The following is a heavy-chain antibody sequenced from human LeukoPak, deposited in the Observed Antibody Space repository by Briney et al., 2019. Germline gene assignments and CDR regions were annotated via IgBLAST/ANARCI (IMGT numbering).Heavy chain of an antibody. J-gene: IGHJ6*03. CDR1: GDSVSSNSAA. CDR3: ARDYYDSSGYSYYYYYYMDV. CDR2: TYYRSKWYN. D-gene: IGHD3-22*01. V-gene: IGHV6-1*01. Sequence: SQTLSLTCAISGDSVSSNSAAWNWIRQSPSRGLEWLGRTYYRSKWYNDYAVSVKSRITINPDTSKNQFSLKLSSVTAADTAVYYCARDYYDSSGYSYYYYYYMDVWGKGTTVTISS.